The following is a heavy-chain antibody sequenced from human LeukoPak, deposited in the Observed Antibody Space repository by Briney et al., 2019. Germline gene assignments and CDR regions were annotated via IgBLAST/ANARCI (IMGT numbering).Heavy chain of an antibody. CDR1: GLTFSTYG. CDR2: ISYDGDNK. CDR3: AKDRLLLARGVIDAFDI. D-gene: IGHD3-10*01. V-gene: IGHV3-30*18. Sequence: GGSVRLSCAASGLTFSTYGMHWARHAPGKGLEWVAVISYDGDNKYSADSVKGRFTISRDNSKNTLYLQMNSLRAEDTAVYYCAKDRLLLARGVIDAFDIWGQGTMVTVSS. J-gene: IGHJ3*02.